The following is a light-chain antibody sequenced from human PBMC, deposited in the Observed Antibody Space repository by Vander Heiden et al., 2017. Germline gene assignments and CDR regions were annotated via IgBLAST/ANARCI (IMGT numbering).Light chain of an antibody. Sequence: DIVMTQYPDSLAVSLGERASVNCKSSQTLLKSSNNKNYLAWYQHKPGQPPKLLIYWASTRQSGVPDRFSGGGSGTDYTLTISSLQAEDVAVYYCQQDVTIPLTFGGGTKVEIK. CDR1: QTLLKSSNNKNY. CDR2: WAS. CDR3: QQDVTIPLT. J-gene: IGKJ4*01. V-gene: IGKV4-1*01.